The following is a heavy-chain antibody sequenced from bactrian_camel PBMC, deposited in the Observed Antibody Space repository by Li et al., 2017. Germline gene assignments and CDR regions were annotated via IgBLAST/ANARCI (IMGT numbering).Heavy chain of an antibody. V-gene: IGHV3S53*01. J-gene: IGHJ6*01. Sequence: HVQLVESGGGSAQTGGSLRLSCAASRVFYCMAWFRQAPGKEREGVATINRDGTPIYADSVQGRFTISKDNAKNTLYLQMNSLKPEDTAMYYCAATTPPCIMARGWGYPESSDFAYWGQGTQVTVS. D-gene: IGHD1*01. CDR1: RVFYC. CDR2: INRDGTP. CDR3: AATTPPCIMARGWGYPESSDFAY.